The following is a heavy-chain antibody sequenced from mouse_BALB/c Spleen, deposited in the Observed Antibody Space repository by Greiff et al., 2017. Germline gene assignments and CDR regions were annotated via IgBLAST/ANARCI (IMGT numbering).Heavy chain of an antibody. V-gene: IGHV6-6*02. CDR3: TRIKFAY. Sequence: EVMLVESGGGLVQPGGSMKLSCVASGFTFSNYWMNWVRQSPEKGLEWVAEIRLKSNNYATHYAESVKGRFTISRDDSKSSVYLQMNNLRAEDTGIYYCTRIKFAYWGQGTLVTVSA. CDR1: GFTFSNYW. J-gene: IGHJ3*01. CDR2: IRLKSNNYAT.